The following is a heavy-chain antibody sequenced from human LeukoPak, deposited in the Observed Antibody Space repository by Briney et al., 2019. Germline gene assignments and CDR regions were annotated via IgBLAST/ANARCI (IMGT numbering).Heavy chain of an antibody. Sequence: GGSLRLSCAASGFTFSRYGMSWVRQAPGKGLEWVSAISGSGGSTYYADSVKGRFTISRDNSKNTLYLQMNSLRAEDTAVYYCAKLTFYGSGSTHYWGQGTLVTVSS. CDR3: AKLTFYGSGSTHY. D-gene: IGHD3-10*01. CDR1: GFTFSRYG. CDR2: ISGSGGST. J-gene: IGHJ4*02. V-gene: IGHV3-23*01.